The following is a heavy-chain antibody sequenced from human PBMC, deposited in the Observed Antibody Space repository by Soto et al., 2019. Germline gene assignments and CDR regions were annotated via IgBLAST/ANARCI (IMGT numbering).Heavy chain of an antibody. D-gene: IGHD2-2*01. Sequence: XVSLRLSCAASGFTFSGSAMHWVRQASGKGLEWVGRIRSKANSYATAYAASVKGRFTISRDDSKNTAYLQMNSLKTEDTAVYYCTTRCSSTSCYGNYYYYYGMDVWGQGTTVTVSS. J-gene: IGHJ6*02. V-gene: IGHV3-73*01. CDR2: IRSKANSYAT. CDR3: TTRCSSTSCYGNYYYYYGMDV. CDR1: GFTFSGSA.